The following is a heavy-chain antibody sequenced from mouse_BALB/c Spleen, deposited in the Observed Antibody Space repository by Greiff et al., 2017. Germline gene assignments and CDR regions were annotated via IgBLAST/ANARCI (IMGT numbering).Heavy chain of an antibody. CDR2: ISSGGSYT. D-gene: IGHD2-3*01. Sequence: DVKLVESGGGLVKPGGSLKLSCAASGFTFSSYAMSWVRQTPEKRLEWVATISSGGSYTYYPDSVKGRFTISRDNAKNTLYLQMSSLRSEDTAMYYCARQRDGNWYFDVWGAGTTVTVSS. J-gene: IGHJ1*01. CDR1: GFTFSSYA. CDR3: ARQRDGNWYFDV. V-gene: IGHV5-9-3*01.